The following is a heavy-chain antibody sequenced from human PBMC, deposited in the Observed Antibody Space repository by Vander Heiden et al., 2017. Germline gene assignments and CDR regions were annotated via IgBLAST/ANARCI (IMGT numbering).Heavy chain of an antibody. Sequence: QVTLKESGPVLVKPTETLTLTCTVPGFSLSNARMGVSWIRQPPGKALEWLAHIFSNDEKSYSTSLKSRLTISKDTSKSQVVLTMTNMDPVDTATYYCARILYSSSWQSRFDYWGQGTLVTVSS. CDR1: GFSLSNARMG. D-gene: IGHD6-13*01. J-gene: IGHJ4*02. CDR3: ARILYSSSWQSRFDY. CDR2: IFSNDEK. V-gene: IGHV2-26*01.